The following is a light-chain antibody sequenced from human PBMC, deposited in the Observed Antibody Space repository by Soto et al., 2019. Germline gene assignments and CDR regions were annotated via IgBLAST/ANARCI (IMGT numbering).Light chain of an antibody. CDR2: DVS. Sequence: QSALTQPASVSGSPGQSITFSCTGTSSDVGGYNFVSWYQQHPGKAPKLMIYDVSNRPSGVSNRFSGSKSGNTASLTISGLQAEDEADYYCSSCTTSTTVVFGGGTKLTVL. CDR3: SSCTTSTTVV. J-gene: IGLJ2*01. CDR1: SSDVGGYNF. V-gene: IGLV2-14*03.